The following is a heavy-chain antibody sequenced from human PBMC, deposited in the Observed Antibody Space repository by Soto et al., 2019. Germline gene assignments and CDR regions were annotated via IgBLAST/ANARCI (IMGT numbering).Heavy chain of an antibody. CDR1: GGTFSSYA. CDR2: IIPIFGTA. D-gene: IGHD1-1*01. Sequence: GASVKVSCKASGGTFSSYAISWVRQAPGQGLEWMGGIIPIFGTANYAQKFQGRVTITADESTSTAYMELNSLRSEDTAVYYCARAHWNLRYYYYYYGMDVWGQGTTVTVSS. J-gene: IGHJ6*02. V-gene: IGHV1-69*13. CDR3: ARAHWNLRYYYYYYGMDV.